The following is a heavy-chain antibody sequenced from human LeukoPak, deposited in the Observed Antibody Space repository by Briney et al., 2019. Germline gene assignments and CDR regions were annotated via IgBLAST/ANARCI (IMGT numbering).Heavy chain of an antibody. CDR3: TRGSGDMDY. CDR2: IELHGSER. D-gene: IGHD3-3*01. Sequence: GGSLRLSCAASGFTFHSHWMSWVRQAPGKGLEWVANIELHGSERYYVDSVKGRFTISRDNAKNSLYLQMNSLRVEDTAVYYCTRGSGDMDYWGQGTLVTVSS. J-gene: IGHJ4*02. V-gene: IGHV3-7*01. CDR1: GFTFHSHW.